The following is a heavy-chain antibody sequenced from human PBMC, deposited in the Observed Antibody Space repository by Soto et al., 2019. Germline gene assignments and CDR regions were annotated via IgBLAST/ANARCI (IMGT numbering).Heavy chain of an antibody. Sequence: GGSLRLSCAASGFTFSSYSMNWVRQAPGKGLEWVSSISSSSSYIYYADSVKGRFTISRDNAKNSLYLQMNSLRAEDTAVYYCARDSPYGYCTNGVCYPIFDYWGQGTLVTVSS. CDR1: GFTFSSYS. J-gene: IGHJ4*02. V-gene: IGHV3-21*01. CDR3: ARDSPYGYCTNGVCYPIFDY. D-gene: IGHD2-8*01. CDR2: ISSSSSYI.